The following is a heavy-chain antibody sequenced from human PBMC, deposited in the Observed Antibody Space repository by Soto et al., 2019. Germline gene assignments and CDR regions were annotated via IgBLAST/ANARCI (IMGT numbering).Heavy chain of an antibody. Sequence: QVQLEESGGGVVQPGRSLRLSCAVSGFTVSSYAMHWVRQAPGKGLEWVTVISYDGINKYYADSVKGRFTISRDNSKNTLYLQMNSLRAEDTAVYYCAKGRTGVSGHTDAFDIWGQGTMVTVSS. CDR3: AKGRTGVSGHTDAFDI. J-gene: IGHJ3*02. V-gene: IGHV3-30*18. CDR2: ISYDGINK. D-gene: IGHD7-27*01. CDR1: GFTVSSYA.